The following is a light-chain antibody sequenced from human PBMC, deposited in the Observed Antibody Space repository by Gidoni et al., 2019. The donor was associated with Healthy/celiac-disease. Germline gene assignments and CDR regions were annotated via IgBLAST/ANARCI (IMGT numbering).Light chain of an antibody. CDR2: AAS. Sequence: ESQRTQSPSSLSASVGDRVTITCQASQDINNYLTWYQQKPGKAPKLLIYAASSLETGVPSRFSGSGSGTDFTFTISSLQPEDIATYFCQQYDNLPPYTFGQGTKLEIK. CDR1: QDINNY. V-gene: IGKV1-33*01. CDR3: QQYDNLPPYT. J-gene: IGKJ2*01.